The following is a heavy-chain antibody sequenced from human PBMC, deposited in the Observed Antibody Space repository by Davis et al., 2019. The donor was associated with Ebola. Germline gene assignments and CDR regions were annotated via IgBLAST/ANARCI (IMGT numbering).Heavy chain of an antibody. Sequence: MPSETLSLTCSVSGGSISRRGYYWSWIRQPPGKGLEWIGSIYYSGSTNYNPSLKSRVAISVDTSKNQFSLTLSSVTAADTAVYYCARSRYLGVVTFDYWGQGTLVTVSS. CDR3: ARSRYLGVVTFDY. CDR1: GGSISRRGYY. J-gene: IGHJ4*02. V-gene: IGHV4-61*08. D-gene: IGHD3-3*01. CDR2: IYYSGST.